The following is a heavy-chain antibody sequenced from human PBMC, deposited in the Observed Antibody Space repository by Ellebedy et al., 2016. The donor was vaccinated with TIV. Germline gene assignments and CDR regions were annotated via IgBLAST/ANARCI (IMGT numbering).Heavy chain of an antibody. CDR3: ARDITQRPKPARFDP. D-gene: IGHD6-6*01. CDR2: ISSDGSYT. J-gene: IGHJ5*02. Sequence: PGGSLRLSCTASGFTFSSHWMHWVRQAPGKGLVWVSRISSDGSYTSYADSVKGRFTISRDNAKNTLYLQMNSLRAEDTAVYYCARDITQRPKPARFDPWGQGTLVTVSS. V-gene: IGHV3-74*01. CDR1: GFTFSSHW.